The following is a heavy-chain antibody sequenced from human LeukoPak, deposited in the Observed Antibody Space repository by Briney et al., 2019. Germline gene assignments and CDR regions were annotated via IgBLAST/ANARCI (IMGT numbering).Heavy chain of an antibody. CDR3: AKVRGVTSLYNWFDP. CDR1: GFTFSSYA. D-gene: IGHD3-10*01. Sequence: PGGSLRLSCAASGFTFSSYAMSWVRQAPGKGLEWVSVISGSGVGTYYADSVKGRFTISRDNSKNTLYLQMNSLRAEDTAVYYCAKVRGVTSLYNWFDPWGQGTLVTVSS. J-gene: IGHJ5*02. V-gene: IGHV3-23*01. CDR2: ISGSGVGT.